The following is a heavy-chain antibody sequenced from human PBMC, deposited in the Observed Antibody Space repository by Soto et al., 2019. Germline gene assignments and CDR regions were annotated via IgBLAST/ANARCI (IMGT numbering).Heavy chain of an antibody. V-gene: IGHV4-59*01. CDR2: IYYSGST. Sequence: SETLSLTCTVSGGSISSYYWYWIRQPPGKGLEWIGYIYYSGSTNYNPSLESRVTISVDTSKSQFSLNLSSVTAADTAVYYCARSPANNYYYFMAVWGKGTTVTVSS. D-gene: IGHD2-15*01. CDR3: ARSPANNYYYFMAV. J-gene: IGHJ6*03. CDR1: GGSISSYY.